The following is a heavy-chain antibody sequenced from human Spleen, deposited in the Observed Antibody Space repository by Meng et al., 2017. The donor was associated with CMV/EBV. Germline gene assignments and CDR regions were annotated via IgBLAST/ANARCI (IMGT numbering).Heavy chain of an antibody. CDR1: GGSINSGDAY. J-gene: IGHJ4*02. D-gene: IGHD1-7*01. Sequence: SETLSLTCTVSGGSINSGDAYWGWIRQPPGKGLERIGHIYYSGSPYYNPSLTRRLTISVDTSKNQFSLRLSSVTAADTAVYYCARVRAGSTGYYFDSWGQGTLVTVSS. V-gene: IGHV4-30-4*08. CDR3: ARVRAGSTGYYFDS. CDR2: IYYSGSP.